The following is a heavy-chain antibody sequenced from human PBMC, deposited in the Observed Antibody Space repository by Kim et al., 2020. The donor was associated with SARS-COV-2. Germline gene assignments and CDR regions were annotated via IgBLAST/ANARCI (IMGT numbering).Heavy chain of an antibody. CDR2: GSDK. CDR3: ARGQGLDY. Sequence: GSDKYYVDSVKGRFTISRDNAKNSVYLQMSSLRAEDTALYYCARGQGLDYWGPGALVTVSS. J-gene: IGHJ4*02. V-gene: IGHV3-7*01.